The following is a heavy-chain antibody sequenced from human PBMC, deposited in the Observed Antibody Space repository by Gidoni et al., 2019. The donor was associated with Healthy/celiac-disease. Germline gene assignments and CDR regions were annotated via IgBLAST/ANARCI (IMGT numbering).Heavy chain of an antibody. Sequence: QVQLQESGPGLVKPSPTLSLTCTVSGGSISSGDYYWSWIRQPPGKGLEWIGYIYYSGSTYYNPSLKSRVTISVDTSKNQFSLKLSSVTAADTAVYYCARGIFGVDEYFDYWGQGTLVTVSS. V-gene: IGHV4-30-4*01. D-gene: IGHD3-3*01. J-gene: IGHJ4*02. CDR2: IYYSGST. CDR3: ARGIFGVDEYFDY. CDR1: GGSISSGDYY.